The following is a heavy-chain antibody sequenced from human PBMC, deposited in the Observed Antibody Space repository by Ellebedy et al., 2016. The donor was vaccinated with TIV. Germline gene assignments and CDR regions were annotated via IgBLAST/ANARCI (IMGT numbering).Heavy chain of an antibody. V-gene: IGHV3-7*01. J-gene: IGHJ3*02. CDR2: IKKDGGLR. CDR1: GFTFSNFW. Sequence: GGSLRLXXAAYGFTFSNFWMTWVRQAPGKGLEWVANIKKDGGLRFYVDSVKGRFTISRDNARNSLYLQMNSLRAEATAAYYCARYRTREDCTNGVCSDDAFDIWGQGTMVTVSS. CDR3: ARYRTREDCTNGVCSDDAFDI. D-gene: IGHD2-8*01.